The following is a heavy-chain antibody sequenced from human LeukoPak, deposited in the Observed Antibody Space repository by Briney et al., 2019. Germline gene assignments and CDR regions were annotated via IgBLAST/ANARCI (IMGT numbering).Heavy chain of an antibody. CDR3: ARVRAATHSDY. CDR2: ISPYSGVT. V-gene: IGHV1-2*06. J-gene: IGHJ4*02. D-gene: IGHD6-13*01. CDR1: GYTFTNYT. Sequence: GPSVKVSCSASGYTFTNYTVHWVRQAPGQGLEGMGRISPYSGVTNYAQKFQGRVTVTRDTSITTAYMELSRLTSDDTAVYYCARVRAATHSDYWGQGTLVTVSS.